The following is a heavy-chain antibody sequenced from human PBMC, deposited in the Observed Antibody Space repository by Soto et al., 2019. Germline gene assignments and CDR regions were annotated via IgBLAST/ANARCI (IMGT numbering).Heavy chain of an antibody. J-gene: IGHJ4*02. Sequence: QVPLVQSGAEVKQTGSSVKISCKTSGHPLSYRYLHWFRQAPAQAFEWMCRMRPLTGDTNNAQKYQDRLTLTRDRPMTTAYMELRSLTSHDTAIYYCAGEGSYETLSGNSHIFDWGQGTLVSASS. D-gene: IGHD3-9*01. CDR1: GHPLSYRY. V-gene: IGHV1-45*02. CDR3: AGEGSYETLSGNSHIFD. CDR2: MRPLTGDT.